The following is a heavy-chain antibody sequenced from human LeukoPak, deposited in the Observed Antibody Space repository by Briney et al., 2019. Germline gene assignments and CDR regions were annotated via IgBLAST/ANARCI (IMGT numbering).Heavy chain of an antibody. J-gene: IGHJ4*02. CDR2: IKSKADGGTT. Sequence: GGSLRLSCAASGFTFSNAWMSWVRQAPGKGLXXXXRIKSKADGGTTDYAAPVKGRFTISRDDSKNTLYLQMNSLKTEDTAVYYCTTDRYSLYYFDYWGQGTLVTVSS. CDR1: GFTFSNAW. D-gene: IGHD2-21*01. V-gene: IGHV3-15*01. CDR3: TTDRYSLYYFDY.